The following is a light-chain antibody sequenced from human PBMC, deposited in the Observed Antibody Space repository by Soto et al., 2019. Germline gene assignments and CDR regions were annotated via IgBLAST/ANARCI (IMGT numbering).Light chain of an antibody. CDR3: QMWYSGRADVV. CDR1: NIGSKG. V-gene: IGLV3-21*04. Sequence: SYELTQPPSVSVAPGKTASISCGGNNIGSKGVHWYQQKPVQAPVLVIYSDTDLPPVIPERFSGSNSANLATLTISRVEAGDEAADYCQMWYSGRADVVYGGGTKLTFL. CDR2: SDT. J-gene: IGLJ2*01.